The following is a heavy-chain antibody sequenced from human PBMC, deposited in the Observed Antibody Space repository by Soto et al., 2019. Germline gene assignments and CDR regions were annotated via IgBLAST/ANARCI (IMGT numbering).Heavy chain of an antibody. CDR2: ISAYNGNT. J-gene: IGHJ4*02. CDR1: GYTFTSYG. Sequence: QVQLVQSGAEVKKPGASVKVSCKASGYTFTSYGISWVRQAPGQGLEWMGWISAYNGNTNYAQKIQGRVTMTTDTSTSTAYMELRSLRSDDTAVYYCARDSRYYVGSGTTKCDYWGQGTLVAVSS. D-gene: IGHD3-10*01. V-gene: IGHV1-18*01. CDR3: ARDSRYYVGSGTTKCDY.